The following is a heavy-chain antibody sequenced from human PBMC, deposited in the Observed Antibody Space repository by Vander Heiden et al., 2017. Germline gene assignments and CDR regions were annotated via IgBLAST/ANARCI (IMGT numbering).Heavy chain of an antibody. CDR1: GFTFRDSP. D-gene: IGHD3-22*01. J-gene: IGHJ4*02. Sequence: EVQLVESGGGLVQPGGSLKLSCAASGFTFRDSPMHWVRQASGKGLEWVGRIRTKAKSYATAYAASVEGRFTISRDDSKNTAYLQMNSLKTEDTAVYYCTRNYYDSTGYRHFDYWAQGTLVTVSS. CDR3: TRNYYDSTGYRHFDY. CDR2: IRTKAKSYAT. V-gene: IGHV3-73*02.